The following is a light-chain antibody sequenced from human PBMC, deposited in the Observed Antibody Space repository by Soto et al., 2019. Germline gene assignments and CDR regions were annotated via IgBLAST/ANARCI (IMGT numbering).Light chain of an antibody. J-gene: IGKJ2*01. CDR3: QQYGSSLAT. Sequence: EMVLTQSPGTLSLSPGERATLSCRASQSVSSSYLAWYQQKPGQAPRLLIYGASSRATGIPDRFSGSGSGTDFTFTISRLEPEDYAMYYCQQYGSSLATFGQGTKLEIK. V-gene: IGKV3-20*01. CDR1: QSVSSSY. CDR2: GAS.